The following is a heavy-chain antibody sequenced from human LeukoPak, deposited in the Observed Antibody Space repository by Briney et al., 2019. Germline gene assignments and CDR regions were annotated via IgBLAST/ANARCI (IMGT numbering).Heavy chain of an antibody. D-gene: IGHD3-10*01. CDR3: AKKITMVRGVKPNWFDP. Sequence: GGSLRLSCAASGFTFSSYAMSWVRQAPGKGLEWVSAISGSGGSTYYADSVKGRFTISRDNSKNTLYLQMNSLRAEDTAVYYCAKKITMVRGVKPNWFDPWGQGTLVTVSS. CDR2: ISGSGGST. V-gene: IGHV3-23*01. CDR1: GFTFSSYA. J-gene: IGHJ5*02.